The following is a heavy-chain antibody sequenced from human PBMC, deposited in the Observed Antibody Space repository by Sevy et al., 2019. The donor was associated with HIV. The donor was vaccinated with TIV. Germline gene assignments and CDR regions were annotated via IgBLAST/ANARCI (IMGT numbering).Heavy chain of an antibody. CDR2: IYRSGST. J-gene: IGHJ5*02. CDR1: GGSISSSSYY. CDR3: ARGFDTPRGFDP. V-gene: IGHV4-39*07. D-gene: IGHD3-10*01. Sequence: SETLSLTCTVSGGSISSSSYYWGWIRQPPGKGLEWIGEIYRSGSTNYNPSLKSRVTISVDNSKNQFSLQLNSVTAADTAVYYCARGFDTPRGFDPWGQGTLVTVSS.